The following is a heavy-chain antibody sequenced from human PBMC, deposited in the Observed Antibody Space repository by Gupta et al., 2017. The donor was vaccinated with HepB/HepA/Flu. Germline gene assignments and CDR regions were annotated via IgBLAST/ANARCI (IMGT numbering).Heavy chain of an antibody. CDR2: ISSSSSYI. J-gene: IGHJ4*02. CDR1: GFTFSSYS. Sequence: EVQLVESGGGLVKPGGSLRLSCAASGFTFSSYSMNWVRQAPGKGLEWVSSISSSSSYIYYADSVKGRFTISRDNAKNSLYLQMNSLRAEDTAVYYCARDLGQYSSSWYGEFDYWGQGTLVTVSS. V-gene: IGHV3-21*01. D-gene: IGHD6-13*01. CDR3: ARDLGQYSSSWYGEFDY.